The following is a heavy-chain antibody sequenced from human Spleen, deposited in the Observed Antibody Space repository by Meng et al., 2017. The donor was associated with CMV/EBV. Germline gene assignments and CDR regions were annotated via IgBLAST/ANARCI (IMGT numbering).Heavy chain of an antibody. V-gene: IGHV3-30*04. CDR1: GITVSSYA. D-gene: IGHD1-14*01. CDR2: ISYDGSNK. CDR3: ARGFSATGFDY. J-gene: IGHJ4*02. Sequence: GESLKISCAATGITVSSYAMHWVRQAPGKGLEWVAVISYDGSNKYYADSVKGRFTISRDNSKNTLYLQMNSLRAEDTAVYYCARGFSATGFDYWGQGTLVTVSS.